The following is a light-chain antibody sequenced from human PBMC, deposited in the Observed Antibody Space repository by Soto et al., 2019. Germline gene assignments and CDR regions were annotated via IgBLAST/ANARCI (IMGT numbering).Light chain of an antibody. Sequence: DIEMSQSTSSLSASVGDRVTITRRARQGISNFLAWYQQNPWKVPKLLIYSASTVQSGVPSRFSGSGSGTDFTLAISSLQPVDVATYYCQRYDSAPLTFGVGTKLDIK. CDR1: QGISNF. CDR3: QRYDSAPLT. V-gene: IGKV1-27*01. J-gene: IGKJ4*01. CDR2: SAS.